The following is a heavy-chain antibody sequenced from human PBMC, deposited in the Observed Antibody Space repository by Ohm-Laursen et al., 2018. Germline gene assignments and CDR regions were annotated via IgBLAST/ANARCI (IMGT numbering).Heavy chain of an antibody. J-gene: IGHJ3*02. Sequence: SLRLSCAASGFTFTNYGIHWVRQAPGKGLEWVAVIWYDGSNKYYADSVKGRFTISRDNSKNTLYLQMNSLRAEDTAVYYCARATERDYYDSSDITDAFDIWGQGTMVTVSS. CDR1: GFTFTNYG. D-gene: IGHD3-22*01. V-gene: IGHV3-33*01. CDR2: IWYDGSNK. CDR3: ARATERDYYDSSDITDAFDI.